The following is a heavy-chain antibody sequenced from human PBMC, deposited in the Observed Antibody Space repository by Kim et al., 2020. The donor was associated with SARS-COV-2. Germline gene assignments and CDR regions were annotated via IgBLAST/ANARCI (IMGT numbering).Heavy chain of an antibody. J-gene: IGHJ6*02. CDR1: GGSISSYY. D-gene: IGHD3-3*01. CDR2: IYYSGST. V-gene: IGHV4-59*13. Sequence: SETLSLTCTVSGGSISSYYWSWIRQPPGKGLEWIGYIYYSGSTNYNPSLKSRVTISVDTSKNQFSLKLSSVTAADTAVYYCAGAYYDFWSGYYPAGGYYYYGMDVWGQGTTVTVSS. CDR3: AGAYYDFWSGYYPAGGYYYYGMDV.